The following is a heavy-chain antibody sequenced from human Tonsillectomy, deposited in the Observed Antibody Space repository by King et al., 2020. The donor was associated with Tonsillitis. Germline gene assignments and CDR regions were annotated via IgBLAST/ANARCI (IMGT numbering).Heavy chain of an antibody. CDR1: GFTFDDYA. Sequence: VQLVESGGGLVQPGRSLRLSCAASGFTFDDYAMHWVRQAPGKGLEWVSGISWNSGRIGYVDSVKGRFTISRDNAKNSLYLQMNSLRAEDTALYYCVKDRGFGYYYLDVWGKGTTVTVSS. CDR3: VKDRGFGYYYLDV. CDR2: ISWNSGRI. J-gene: IGHJ6*03. D-gene: IGHD3-10*01. V-gene: IGHV3-9*01.